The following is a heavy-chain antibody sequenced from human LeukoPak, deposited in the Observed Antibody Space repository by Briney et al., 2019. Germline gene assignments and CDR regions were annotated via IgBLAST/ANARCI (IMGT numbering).Heavy chain of an antibody. CDR2: ISYDGSNK. CDR1: GFTFSSYG. D-gene: IGHD2-2*01. J-gene: IGHJ6*02. Sequence: GGSLRLSCAASGFTFSSYGMHRVRQAPGKGLEWVAVISYDGSNKYYADSVKGRFTISRDNSKNTLYLQMNSLRAEDTAVYYCAKDLCSSTSCYIYYYYGMDVWGQGTMVTVSS. CDR3: AKDLCSSTSCYIYYYYGMDV. V-gene: IGHV3-30*18.